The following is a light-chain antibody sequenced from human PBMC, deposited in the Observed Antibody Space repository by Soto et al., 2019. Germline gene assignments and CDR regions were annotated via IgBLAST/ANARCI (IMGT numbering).Light chain of an antibody. CDR1: SSNIGAGYD. CDR2: NNH. CDR3: QSYDGTLTGVI. J-gene: IGLJ2*01. Sequence: QAVVTQPPSVSGAPGQSVTISCTGTSSNIGAGYDIHWYQQPPGTAPKLVIYNNHNRPSGVPDRFSGSKSGTSGSLAITGLHAEDEADYFCQSYDGTLTGVIFGGGTKLTVL. V-gene: IGLV1-40*01.